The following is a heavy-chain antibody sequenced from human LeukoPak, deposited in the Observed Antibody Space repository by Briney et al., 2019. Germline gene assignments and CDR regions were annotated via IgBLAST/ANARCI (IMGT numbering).Heavy chain of an antibody. D-gene: IGHD4-17*01. V-gene: IGHV4-39*07. CDR3: ARLYGLDAFDI. CDR2: IYHSGST. CDR1: GGSISSGSYY. J-gene: IGHJ3*02. Sequence: SETLSLTCTVSGGSISSGSYYWSWIRRPPGRGLEWLGSIYHSGSTYYNPSLKSRVTISVDTSKNQFSLKLSSVTAADTAVYYCARLYGLDAFDIWGQGTMVTVSS.